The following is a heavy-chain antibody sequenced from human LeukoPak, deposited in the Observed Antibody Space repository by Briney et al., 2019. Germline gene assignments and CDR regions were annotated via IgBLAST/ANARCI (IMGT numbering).Heavy chain of an antibody. CDR3: ARDLLRYFDCFDY. CDR1: GYTFTNNY. V-gene: IGHV1-46*01. Sequence: ASVKVSCKASGYTFTNNYLHWVRQAPGQGLEWMGMIYPRDGSTSYAQNFQGRVTVTRDTSTTTVHMELRGLRSEDTAVYYCARDLLRYFDCFDYWGQGTLVTVSS. CDR2: IYPRDGST. J-gene: IGHJ4*02. D-gene: IGHD3-9*01.